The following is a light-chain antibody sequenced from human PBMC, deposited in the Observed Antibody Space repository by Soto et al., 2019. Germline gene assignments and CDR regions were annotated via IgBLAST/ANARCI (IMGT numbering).Light chain of an antibody. CDR1: QSISTY. CDR3: QQSYSTPPT. J-gene: IGKJ5*01. CDR2: AAS. V-gene: IGKV1-39*01. Sequence: QITQSPSSLSASIGDRVTITCRASQSISTYLSWYLVKPGEAPKLLIYAASSLQSGVPSRFSGSGSGTDLTITISGLQPEDFETYYCQQSYSTPPTFGQGTRLEIK.